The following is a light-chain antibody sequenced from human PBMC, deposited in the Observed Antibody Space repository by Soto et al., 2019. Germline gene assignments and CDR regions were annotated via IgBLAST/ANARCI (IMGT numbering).Light chain of an antibody. CDR1: SGHRNYA. J-gene: IGLJ2*01. CDR2: LNSDGSH. Sequence: QLVLTQSPSASASLGASVKLTCTLSSGHRNYAIAWHHQQPEKGPRYLMKLNSDGSHSKGDGIPDRFSGSSSGAERYLTISSLQSEDGADYYCQTWGTGTLVSIFGGGTKLTVL. CDR3: QTWGTGTLVSI. V-gene: IGLV4-69*01.